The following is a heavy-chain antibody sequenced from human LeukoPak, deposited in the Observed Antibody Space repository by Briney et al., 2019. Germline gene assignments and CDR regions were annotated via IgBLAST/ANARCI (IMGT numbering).Heavy chain of an antibody. J-gene: IGHJ3*02. Sequence: GGSLRLSCAASGFTFDDYAMHWVRHAPGKGLEWVSLISGDGGGTYYADSVKGRFTISRDNSKNSLYLQMNSLRTEDTALYYCAKDTVRGVIINAFDIWGQGTMVTVSS. CDR2: ISGDGGGT. CDR3: AKDTVRGVIINAFDI. CDR1: GFTFDDYA. D-gene: IGHD3-10*01. V-gene: IGHV3-43*02.